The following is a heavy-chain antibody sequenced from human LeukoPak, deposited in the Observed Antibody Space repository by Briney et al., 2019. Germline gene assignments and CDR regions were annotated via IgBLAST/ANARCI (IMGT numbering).Heavy chain of an antibody. CDR1: GYTFTNYG. Sequence: GASVKVSCKASGYTFTNYGISWVRQAPGQGLEWMGWISAYNGNTNYAQKLQGRVTMTTDTSTSTAYMELRSLRSDDTAVYYCARDYFGIAAAGTYFDYWGQGTLVTVSS. J-gene: IGHJ4*02. D-gene: IGHD6-13*01. CDR2: ISAYNGNT. CDR3: ARDYFGIAAAGTYFDY. V-gene: IGHV1-18*04.